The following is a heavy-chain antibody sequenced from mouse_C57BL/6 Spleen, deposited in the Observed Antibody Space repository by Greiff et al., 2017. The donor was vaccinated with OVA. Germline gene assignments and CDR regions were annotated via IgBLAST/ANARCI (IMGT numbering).Heavy chain of an antibody. Sequence: VKVVESGPELVKPGASVKISCKASGYAFSSSWMNWVKQRPGKGLEWIGRIYPGDGDTNYNGKFKGKATLTADKSSSTAYMQLSSLTSEDSAVYFCARGGQLRLPFDYWGQGTTLTVSS. CDR1: GYAFSSSW. D-gene: IGHD3-2*02. CDR2: IYPGDGDT. J-gene: IGHJ2*01. V-gene: IGHV1-82*01. CDR3: ARGGQLRLPFDY.